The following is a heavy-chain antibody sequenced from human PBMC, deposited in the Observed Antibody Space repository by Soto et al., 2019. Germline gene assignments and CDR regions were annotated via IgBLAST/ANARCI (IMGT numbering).Heavy chain of an antibody. CDR2: ISGSGGTT. CDR1: GFTFRNYA. D-gene: IGHD2-2*01. J-gene: IGHJ4*02. Sequence: EVQLLESGGGLVQPGGSLRLSCAASGFTFRNYAMSWARQAPGKGLEWVSAISGSGGTTHYADSVKGRFTISRDNSKNTLYLHMNSLRVEDTAVYYCAKDRSSTSCYAFDYWGKGSLVTVSS. V-gene: IGHV3-23*01. CDR3: AKDRSSTSCYAFDY.